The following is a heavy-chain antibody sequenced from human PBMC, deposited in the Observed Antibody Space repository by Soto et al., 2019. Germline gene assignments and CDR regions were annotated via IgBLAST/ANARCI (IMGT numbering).Heavy chain of an antibody. CDR2: INHSGST. D-gene: IGHD2-2*01. V-gene: IGHV4-34*01. CDR1: GGSFSGYY. Sequence: ASETLSLTCAVYGGSFSGYYWTWIRQPPGKGLEWIGEINHSGSTNYNPSLKSRVTISVDTSKNQFSLKLSSVTAADTAVYYCARGYARNFDYWGQGTLVTVSS. J-gene: IGHJ4*02. CDR3: ARGYARNFDY.